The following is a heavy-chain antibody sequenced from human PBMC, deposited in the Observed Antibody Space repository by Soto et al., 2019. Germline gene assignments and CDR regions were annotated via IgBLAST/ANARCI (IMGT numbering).Heavy chain of an antibody. CDR1: GGTFSSYA. CDR3: ARAYYYDSSALLGNAFDI. D-gene: IGHD3-22*01. V-gene: IGHV1-69*06. Sequence: GASVRVSCKASGGTFSSYAISWVRQAPGQGLEWMGGIIPIFGTANYAQKFQGRVTITADKSTSTAYMELSSLRSEDTAVYYCARAYYYDSSALLGNAFDIWGQGTMVTVSS. CDR2: IIPIFGTA. J-gene: IGHJ3*02.